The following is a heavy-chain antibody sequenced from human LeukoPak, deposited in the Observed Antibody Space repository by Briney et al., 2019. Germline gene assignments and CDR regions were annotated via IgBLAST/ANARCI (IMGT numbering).Heavy chain of an antibody. CDR1: GYTFTSYG. V-gene: IGHV1-18*01. Sequence: GASVKVSCKASGYTFTSYGISWVRQAPGQGLEWMGWISAYNGNTNYAQKLQGRVTMTTDTSTSTAYMELRSLRSDDTAVYYCARDQGLVVVTAKYYYYYYGMDVWGQGTTVTVSS. J-gene: IGHJ6*02. D-gene: IGHD2-21*02. CDR3: ARDQGLVVVTAKYYYYYYGMDV. CDR2: ISAYNGNT.